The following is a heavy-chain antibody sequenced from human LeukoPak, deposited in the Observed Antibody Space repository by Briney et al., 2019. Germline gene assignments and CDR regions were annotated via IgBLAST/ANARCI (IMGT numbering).Heavy chain of an antibody. V-gene: IGHV4-4*02. Sequence: SETLSLTCAVSGGSISSSNWWSWVRQPPGKGLEWIGEIYHSGSTNYNPSLKSRVTISVDKSKNQFSLKLSSVTAADTAVYYCAKQILYGSGSYYNGGAFDIWGQGTMVTVSS. CDR3: AKQILYGSGSYYNGGAFDI. CDR1: GGSISSSNW. J-gene: IGHJ3*02. CDR2: IYHSGST. D-gene: IGHD3-10*01.